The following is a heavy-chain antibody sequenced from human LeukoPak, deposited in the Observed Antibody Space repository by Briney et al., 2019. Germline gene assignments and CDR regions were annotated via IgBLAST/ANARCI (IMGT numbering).Heavy chain of an antibody. Sequence: ASVKVSCKASGGTFSSYAISWVRQAPGQGLEWMGIINPSGGSTSYAQKFQGRVAMTRDTSTSTVYMELSSLRSEDTAVYYCARAGEDYVWGAFDIWGQGTMVTVSS. V-gene: IGHV1-46*01. CDR2: INPSGGST. J-gene: IGHJ3*02. CDR3: ARAGEDYVWGAFDI. CDR1: GGTFSSYA. D-gene: IGHD3-16*01.